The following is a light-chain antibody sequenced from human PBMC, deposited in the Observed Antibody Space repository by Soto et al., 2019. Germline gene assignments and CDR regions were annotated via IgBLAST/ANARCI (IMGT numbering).Light chain of an antibody. J-gene: IGKJ5*01. CDR2: DTS. CDR3: QQYGTSEII. CDR1: QSLTNSF. V-gene: IGKV3-20*01. Sequence: EFVLTQSPGTLSLSPGERATLSCRASQSLTNSFIAWYQQRPGQAPRLLIYDTSSRASGIPARFSGSGSGTDFTLTISRLETEDFAVFYCQQYGTSEIIFGQGTRVEIK.